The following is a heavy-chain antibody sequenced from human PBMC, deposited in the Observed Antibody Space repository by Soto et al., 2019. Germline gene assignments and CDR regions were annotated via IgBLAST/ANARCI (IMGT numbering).Heavy chain of an antibody. CDR2: IYYSGST. Sequence: SETLSLTCTVSGGSISSSSYYWGWIRQPPGKGLEWIGSIYYSGSTYYNQSLKSRVTISVDTSKNQFSLKLSSVTAADTAVYYCARDMYYYDSSGYYPVFDYWGQGTLVTVSS. J-gene: IGHJ4*02. D-gene: IGHD3-22*01. V-gene: IGHV4-39*07. CDR1: GGSISSSSYY. CDR3: ARDMYYYDSSGYYPVFDY.